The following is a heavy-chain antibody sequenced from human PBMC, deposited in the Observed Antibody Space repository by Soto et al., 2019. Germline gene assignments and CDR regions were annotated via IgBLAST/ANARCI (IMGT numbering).Heavy chain of an antibody. V-gene: IGHV3-23*01. CDR3: AGWEWLFGRDAY. J-gene: IGHJ4*02. D-gene: IGHD3-3*01. CDR2: ICGSGGST. Sequence: EVQLLESGGGLVQPGGSLRLSCAASGFTFSSYAMSWVRQAPGKGLEWVSAICGSGGSTYYDDSVKGRFTISRDHPKQTLDLQMNSMRADDTGVYYCAGWEWLFGRDAYWGQGTLVTV. CDR1: GFTFSSYA.